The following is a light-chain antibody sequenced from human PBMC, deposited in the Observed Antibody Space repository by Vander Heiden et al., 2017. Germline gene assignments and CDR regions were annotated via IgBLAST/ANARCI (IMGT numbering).Light chain of an antibody. CDR2: EAS. V-gene: IGKV3-11*01. CDR1: QSVSSY. Sequence: EIVLTQSPATLSLSPGARPTLSCRASQSVSSYLAWYQQKPGQAPRLLIYEASNRATGIPARFSGSGSGTDFTLTISSLEPEDVAVYYCQQRSNWPQLTFGGGTKVEIK. CDR3: QQRSNWPQLT. J-gene: IGKJ4*02.